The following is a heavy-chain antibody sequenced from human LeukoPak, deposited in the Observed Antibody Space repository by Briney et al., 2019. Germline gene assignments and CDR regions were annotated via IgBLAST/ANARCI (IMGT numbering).Heavy chain of an antibody. D-gene: IGHD6-25*01. CDR3: ARGRASAFDV. V-gene: IGHV6-1*01. J-gene: IGHJ3*01. CDR2: TYYTSKWNT. Sequence: PSQTLPLTRAISGGSVSTSGVAWNWVRQSPPRGLEWLGRTYYTSKWNTDYAVSVKSRIVVNPDTSKNQFSLQLNSVTSEDTAVYYCARGRASAFDVWGQGTMVTVSS. CDR1: GGSVSTSGVA.